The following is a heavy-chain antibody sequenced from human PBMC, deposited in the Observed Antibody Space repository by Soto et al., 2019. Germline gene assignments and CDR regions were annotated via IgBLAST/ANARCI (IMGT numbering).Heavy chain of an antibody. J-gene: IGHJ6*02. V-gene: IGHV3-23*01. D-gene: IGHD2-21*02. CDR2: ISGSGGST. Sequence: WSLRLFCSATVFTFSPYELSWVRQAPGKGLEWVSVISGSGGSTYYADPVKGRFTISRDNSQNTVYLQMNSLRAEDTAVYYCAKERSLVVTAMDVWGQGT. CDR3: AKERSLVVTAMDV. CDR1: VFTFSPYE.